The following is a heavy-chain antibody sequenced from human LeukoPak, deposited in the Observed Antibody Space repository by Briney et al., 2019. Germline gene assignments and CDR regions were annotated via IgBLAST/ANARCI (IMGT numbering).Heavy chain of an antibody. Sequence: PSETLSLTCAVYGGSFSGYYWSWIRQPPGKGLEWIGEINHSGSTNYNPSLKCRVTISVDTSKNQFSLKLSSVTAADTAVYYCARGRSPRKRYFDLWGRGTLVTVSS. CDR1: GGSFSGYY. CDR2: INHSGST. CDR3: ARGRSPRKRYFDL. V-gene: IGHV4-34*01. J-gene: IGHJ2*01.